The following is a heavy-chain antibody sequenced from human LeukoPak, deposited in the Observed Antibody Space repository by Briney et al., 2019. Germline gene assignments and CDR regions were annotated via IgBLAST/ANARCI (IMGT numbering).Heavy chain of an antibody. V-gene: IGHV1-18*01. CDR1: GYTFSSYG. Sequence: SCKASGYTFSSYGISWVRQGPXQGLEWMGWISAYNGNRNYAQNLQGRVTMSTDTSTSTAYMELRTLRSDDTAVYYCARDESRXPXYFDNWGQGTLVTXSS. J-gene: IGHJ4*02. CDR3: ARDESRXPXYFDN. CDR2: ISAYNGNR.